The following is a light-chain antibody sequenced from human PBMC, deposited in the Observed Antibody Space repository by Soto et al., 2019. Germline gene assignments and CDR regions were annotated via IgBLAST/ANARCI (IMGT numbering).Light chain of an antibody. V-gene: IGKV3-15*01. Sequence: IVMTQSPATLSVSPGERATLSCRASQTVSSNLAWYQQKPGQAPRLLIYDASTRATGIPARFSGSASGTDFTLTISRLEPEDFAVYFCQQYSDLPMTFGQGTRLEI. CDR2: DAS. J-gene: IGKJ5*01. CDR3: QQYSDLPMT. CDR1: QTVSSN.